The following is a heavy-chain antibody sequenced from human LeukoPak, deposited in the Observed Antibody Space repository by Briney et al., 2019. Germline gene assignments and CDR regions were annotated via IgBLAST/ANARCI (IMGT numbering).Heavy chain of an antibody. Sequence: HSETLSLTCTVSGGSISSGDYYWSWIRQPPGKGLEWIGYIYYSGSTYYNPSLKSRVTISVDTSKNEFSLKLSSVTAADTAVYFCVRHATTYFFLDYWGQGTLVTVSS. V-gene: IGHV4-30-4*08. J-gene: IGHJ4*02. CDR1: GGSISSGDYY. CDR3: VRHATTYFFLDY. D-gene: IGHD4-17*01. CDR2: IYYSGST.